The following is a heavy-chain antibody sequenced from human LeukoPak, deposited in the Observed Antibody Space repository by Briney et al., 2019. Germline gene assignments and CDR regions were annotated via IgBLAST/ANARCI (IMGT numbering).Heavy chain of an antibody. CDR3: ARGNRWLQFFPFDY. CDR1: GFTFSSYE. Sequence: GGSLRLSCAASGFTFSSYEMNWVRQAPGKGLEWVSYISSSGSTIYYADSVKGRFTISRDNAKNSLYLQMNSLRAEDTAVYYCARGNRWLQFFPFDYWGQGTLVTVSS. J-gene: IGHJ4*02. V-gene: IGHV3-48*03. CDR2: ISSSGSTI. D-gene: IGHD5-24*01.